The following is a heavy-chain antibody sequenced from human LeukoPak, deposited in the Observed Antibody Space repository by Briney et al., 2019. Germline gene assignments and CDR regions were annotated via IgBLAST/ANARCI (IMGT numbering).Heavy chain of an antibody. CDR1: GYTLTELS. CDR2: FDPEDGET. V-gene: IGHV1-24*01. CDR3: ATPLAPGATSLIDY. D-gene: IGHD1-26*01. J-gene: IGHJ4*02. Sequence: ASVKVSCKVSGYTLTELSMHWVRQAPGKGHEWMGGFDPEDGETIYAQKFQGRVTMTEDTSTDTAYMELSSLRSEDTAVYYCATPLAPGATSLIDYWGQGTLVTVSS.